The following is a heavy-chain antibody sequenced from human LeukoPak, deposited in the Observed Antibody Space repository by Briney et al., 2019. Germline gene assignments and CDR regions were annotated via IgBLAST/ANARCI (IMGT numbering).Heavy chain of an antibody. CDR3: AREGSGWYGNFDY. CDR2: INPDSGGT. CDR1: AYTFTGYY. V-gene: IGHV1-2*02. Sequence: ASVKVSCKASAYTFTGYYMHWVRQAPGQGLEWMGWINPDSGGTNYAQKFQVRVTMTRDTSISTAYMEVSRLRSDDTAVYYCAREGSGWYGNFDYWGQGTLVTVSS. D-gene: IGHD6-19*01. J-gene: IGHJ4*02.